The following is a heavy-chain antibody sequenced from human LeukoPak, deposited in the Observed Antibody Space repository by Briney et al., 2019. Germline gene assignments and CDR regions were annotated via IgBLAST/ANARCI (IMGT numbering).Heavy chain of an antibody. D-gene: IGHD3-22*01. CDR3: ARATLWDSSGYYYPNFDY. J-gene: IGHJ4*02. Sequence: SETLSLTCTVSGGSISSYYWSWIRQPPGKGLEWIGYIYYSGSTNYNPSLKSRVIISVDTSKNQFSLKLSSVTAVDTAVYYCARATLWDSSGYYYPNFDYWGQGTLVTVSS. CDR1: GGSISSYY. CDR2: IYYSGST. V-gene: IGHV4-59*01.